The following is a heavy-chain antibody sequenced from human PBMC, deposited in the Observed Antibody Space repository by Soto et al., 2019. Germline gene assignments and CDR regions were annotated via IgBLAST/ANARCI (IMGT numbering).Heavy chain of an antibody. CDR3: ARGIYSSSPENNDY. CDR1: GFTFSSYG. D-gene: IGHD6-6*01. CDR2: IWYDGSNK. J-gene: IGHJ4*02. Sequence: QVQLVESGGGVVQPGRSLRLCCAASGFTFSSYGMHWVRQAPGKGLEWVAVIWYDGSNKYYADSVKGRFTISRDNSKNTLYLQMNSLRAEDTAVYYCARGIYSSSPENNDYWGQGTLVTVSS. V-gene: IGHV3-33*01.